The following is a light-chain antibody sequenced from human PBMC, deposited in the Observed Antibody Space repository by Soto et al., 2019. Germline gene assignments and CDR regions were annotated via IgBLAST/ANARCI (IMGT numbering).Light chain of an antibody. CDR3: QKYNSAPRT. CDR2: AAS. CDR1: QGISNF. Sequence: DIQMTQSPSSLSASVGDRVTITCRASQGISNFLAWYQQKPGKVPKLLIYAASTLQSGVPSRFSGSGSGTDFTLTISSPQPVDVATYYCQKYNSAPRTFGQGTRLEIK. V-gene: IGKV1-27*01. J-gene: IGKJ5*01.